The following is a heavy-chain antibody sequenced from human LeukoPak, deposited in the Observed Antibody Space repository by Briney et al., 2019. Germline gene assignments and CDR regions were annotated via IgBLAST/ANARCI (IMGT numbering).Heavy chain of an antibody. V-gene: IGHV3-23*01. J-gene: IGHJ4*02. CDR1: GFTSSSYV. D-gene: IGHD4-17*01. CDR3: ANGDDYGDYGSFDY. CDR2: ISGGGGTT. Sequence: GGSLRLSCAASGFTSSSYVMNWVRQAPGKGLEWVSDISGGGGTTYYAVSVKGRFIISRDNSKNTLSLQMNSLRAEDTAVYYCANGDDYGDYGSFDYWGQGTLVTVSS.